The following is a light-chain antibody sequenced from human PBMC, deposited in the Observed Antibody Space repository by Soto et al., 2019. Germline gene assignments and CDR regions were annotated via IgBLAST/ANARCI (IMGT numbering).Light chain of an antibody. CDR2: GAS. V-gene: IGKV3-20*01. CDR3: QQYGSSPIT. CDR1: QSVSSSY. Sequence: EILLTPYPPPLSLSPGERARLSCRASQSVSSSYLAWYQQKPGQAPRLLIYGASSRATGIPDRFSGSGSGTDFTLTICRLEPEDFAVYYCQQYGSSPITFGQGTLLEIK. J-gene: IGKJ5*01.